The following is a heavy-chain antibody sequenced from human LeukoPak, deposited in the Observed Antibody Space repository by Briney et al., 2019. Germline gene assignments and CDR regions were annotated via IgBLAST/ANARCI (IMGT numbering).Heavy chain of an antibody. CDR2: IWYDGSNK. J-gene: IGHJ4*02. CDR3: ARNYYYDSTRLYYFDY. V-gene: IGHV3-33*01. D-gene: IGHD3-22*01. CDR1: GFTFSSYG. Sequence: GGSLRLSCAASGFTFSSYGMHWVRQAPGKGLEWVAVIWYDGSNKYYADSVKGRFTISRDNSKNTLYLQMNSLRAEDTSLYYCARNYYYDSTRLYYFDYWGQGTLVTVSS.